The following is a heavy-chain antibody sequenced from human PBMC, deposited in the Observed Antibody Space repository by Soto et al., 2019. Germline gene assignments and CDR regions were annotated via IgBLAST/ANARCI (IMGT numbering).Heavy chain of an antibody. CDR3: ARQYCRSTSCYIGWFDP. J-gene: IGHJ5*02. Sequence: GESLKIYCKGSGYSFTNYWISWVRQMPGQGLEWMGRIDPSDSYTKHSPSFQGHVTISADKSISTAYLQWSSLKASDTAMYYCARQYCRSTSCYIGWFDPWGQGTRVTVSA. D-gene: IGHD2-2*02. CDR2: IDPSDSYT. CDR1: GYSFTNYW. V-gene: IGHV5-10-1*01.